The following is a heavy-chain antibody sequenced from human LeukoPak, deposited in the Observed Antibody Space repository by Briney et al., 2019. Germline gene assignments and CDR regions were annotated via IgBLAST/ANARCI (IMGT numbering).Heavy chain of an antibody. V-gene: IGHV3-23*01. CDR2: ICGGGATT. CDR1: GFTFSSYP. CDR3: AKSTGYSTTGRDFDS. J-gene: IGHJ4*02. D-gene: IGHD6-13*01. Sequence: GGSLRLSCAASGFTFSSYPMSGVRQAPGKGLEWVSDICGGGATTFYADSVKGRFTISRDNSKNTLYLQLSSLRAEDTAVYYCAKSTGYSTTGRDFDSWGRGTLVTVSS.